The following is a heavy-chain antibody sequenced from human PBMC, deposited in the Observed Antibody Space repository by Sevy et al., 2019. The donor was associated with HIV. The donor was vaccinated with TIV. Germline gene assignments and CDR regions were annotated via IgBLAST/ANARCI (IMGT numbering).Heavy chain of an antibody. J-gene: IGHJ4*02. V-gene: IGHV3-23*01. D-gene: IGHD2-8*02. CDR3: ASGRHYWPTDY. Sequence: QAGGSLRLSCAASGFTFSNYAMTWVRQAPGKGLEWVSTISFNDYKYYTDSVRGRFSISRDNSMNTVFLQMSSLRSEDTAVYYCASGRHYWPTDYWGPGTLVTVSS. CDR2: ISFNDYK. CDR1: GFTFSNYA.